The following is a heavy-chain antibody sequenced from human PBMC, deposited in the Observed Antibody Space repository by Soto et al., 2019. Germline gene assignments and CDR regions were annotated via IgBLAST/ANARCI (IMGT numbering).Heavy chain of an antibody. D-gene: IGHD2-15*01. J-gene: IGHJ4*02. CDR3: AKDLVNLGYCSGGSCYSFADY. Sequence: GGSLRLSCAASGFTFSSYAMSWVRQAPGKGLEWVSAISGSGGSTYYADSVKGRFTISRDNSKNTLYLQMNSLRAEDTAVYYCAKDLVNLGYCSGGSCYSFADYWGQGTLVTVSS. CDR1: GFTFSSYA. CDR2: ISGSGGST. V-gene: IGHV3-23*01.